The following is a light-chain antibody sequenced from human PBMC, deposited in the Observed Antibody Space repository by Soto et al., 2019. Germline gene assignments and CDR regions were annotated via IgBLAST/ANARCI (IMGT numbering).Light chain of an antibody. Sequence: EIVMTKSQVTLSVSPGERATLFCRASQSVSSNLAWYQQKPGQAPSLLIYSAFTMATGIPARFSGTGSGTEFTLTISSLQSEDFALYYCQQYNDWPLTFGQGTKVDIK. J-gene: IGKJ1*01. CDR3: QQYNDWPLT. V-gene: IGKV3-15*01. CDR1: QSVSSN. CDR2: SAF.